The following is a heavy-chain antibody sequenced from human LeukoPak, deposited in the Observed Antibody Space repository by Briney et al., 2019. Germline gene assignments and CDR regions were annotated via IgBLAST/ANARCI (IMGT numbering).Heavy chain of an antibody. CDR3: ARDWNIVVVPAAMDY. CDR1: GFTFSSYS. J-gene: IGHJ4*02. V-gene: IGHV3-21*01. CDR2: ISSSSSYI. D-gene: IGHD2-2*01. Sequence: SGGSLRLSCAASGFTFSSYSMNWVRQAPGKGLEWVSSISSSSSYIYYADSVKGRFTISRDNAKNSLYLQMNSLRAEDTAVYYCARDWNIVVVPAAMDYWGQGTLVTVSS.